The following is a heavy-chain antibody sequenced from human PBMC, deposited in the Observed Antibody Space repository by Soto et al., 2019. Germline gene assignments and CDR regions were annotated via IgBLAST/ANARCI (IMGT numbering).Heavy chain of an antibody. V-gene: IGHV1-3*01. J-gene: IGHJ6*02. Sequence: GASVKVSCKASGYTFTCYAMHWVRQAPGQRLEWMGWINAGNGHTKYAQKFQGRVTMTTDTSTSTVYMDLRSLRSDDTAVYYCAREGEMPYYYYGLDVWGHGTTVTVSS. CDR3: AREGEMPYYYYGLDV. CDR2: INAGNGHT. CDR1: GYTFTCYA. D-gene: IGHD3-16*01.